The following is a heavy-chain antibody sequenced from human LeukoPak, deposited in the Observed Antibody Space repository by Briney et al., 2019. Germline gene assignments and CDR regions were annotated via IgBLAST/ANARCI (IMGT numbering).Heavy chain of an antibody. J-gene: IGHJ4*02. CDR2: ISGSGGST. CDR3: AEDRPTYYYDSSRSPDYFDY. D-gene: IGHD3-22*01. V-gene: IGHV3-23*01. CDR1: GFTFSSYA. Sequence: GGSLRLSCAASGFTFSSYAMSWVRQAPGKGLEWVSAISGSGGSTYYADSVKGRFTISRDNSKNTLYLQMNSLRAEDTAVYYCAEDRPTYYYDSSRSPDYFDYWAREPWSPSPQ.